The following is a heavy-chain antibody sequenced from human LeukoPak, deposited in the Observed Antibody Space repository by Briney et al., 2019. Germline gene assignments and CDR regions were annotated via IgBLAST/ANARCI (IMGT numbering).Heavy chain of an antibody. Sequence: PGRSLRLSCAASGFTFSSYGMHWVRQAPGKGLEWVAVIWYDGSNKYYADSVKGRFTISRDNSKKTLYLQMNSLRAEDTAVYYCAKLTRSGDFDYWGQGTLVTVSS. CDR3: AKLTRSGDFDY. J-gene: IGHJ4*02. V-gene: IGHV3-33*06. CDR1: GFTFSSYG. CDR2: IWYDGSNK. D-gene: IGHD6-19*01.